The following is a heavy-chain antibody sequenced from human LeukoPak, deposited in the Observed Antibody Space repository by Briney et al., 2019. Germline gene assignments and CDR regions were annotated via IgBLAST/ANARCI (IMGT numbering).Heavy chain of an antibody. D-gene: IGHD3-22*01. Sequence: SETLSLTCTVSGGSISSSSYYWGWIRQPPGKGLEWIGYIYYSGSTNYNPSLKSRVTISVDTSKNQFSLKLSSVTAADTAVYYCARAGYYYDSSGYKYYFDYWGQGTLVTVSS. CDR3: ARAGYYYDSSGYKYYFDY. V-gene: IGHV4-61*05. CDR2: IYYSGST. CDR1: GGSISSSSYY. J-gene: IGHJ4*02.